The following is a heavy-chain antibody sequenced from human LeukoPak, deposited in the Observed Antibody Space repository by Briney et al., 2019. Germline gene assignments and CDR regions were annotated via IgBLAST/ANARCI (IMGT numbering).Heavy chain of an antibody. D-gene: IGHD2-15*01. V-gene: IGHV4-39*01. Sequence: SETLSLTCTVSGGSISSYYWGWIRQPPGKGLEWIGSIYYSGSTYYNPSLKSRVTISVDTSKNQFCLKLSSVTAADTAVYYCARVAELLYYYYMDVWGKGTTVTVSS. CDR1: GGSISSYY. CDR3: ARVAELLYYYYMDV. CDR2: IYYSGST. J-gene: IGHJ6*03.